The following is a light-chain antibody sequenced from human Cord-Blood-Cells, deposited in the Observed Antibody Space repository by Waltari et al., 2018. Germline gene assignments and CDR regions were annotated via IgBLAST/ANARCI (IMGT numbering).Light chain of an antibody. Sequence: QSALTQPASVSGSPGQSITISCTGTSSDVGGYNYVSWYQQHPGKAPKLMSYEVSNRPSGVPNRFSGSKSGNTASLTISGLQAEDEADYYCSSYTSSSTWVFGGGTKLTVL. CDR2: EVS. CDR3: SSYTSSSTWV. CDR1: SSDVGGYNY. J-gene: IGLJ3*02. V-gene: IGLV2-14*01.